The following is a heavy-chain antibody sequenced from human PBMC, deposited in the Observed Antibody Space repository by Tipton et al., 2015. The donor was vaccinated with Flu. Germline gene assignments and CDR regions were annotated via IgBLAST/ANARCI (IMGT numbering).Heavy chain of an antibody. J-gene: IGHJ4*02. CDR3: ARAEYFGSGTSNY. V-gene: IGHV4-38-2*02. CDR1: GYSIGSGYY. CDR2: IFHTGNT. D-gene: IGHD3-10*01. Sequence: LRLSCSVSGYSIGSGYYWGWIRQPPGKGLEWIGNIFHTGNTYYNPSLKSRVTISIDTSKNQFSLKLSSVTAADTAVYYCARAEYFGSGTSNYWGQGTLVTVSS.